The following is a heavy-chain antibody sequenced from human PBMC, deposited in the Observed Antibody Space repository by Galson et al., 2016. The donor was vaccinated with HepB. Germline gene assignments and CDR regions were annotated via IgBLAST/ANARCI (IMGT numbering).Heavy chain of an antibody. Sequence: SLRLSCAEDRGNGKTYARSGVRKTPGKGREWVATVSGTGNNAGYAEPVKGRFTISRDNSKNTLSLQMSSLRADDTAVYFCARLGYRSTWFDYWGQGALVTVSS. V-gene: IGHV3-23*01. CDR3: ARLGYRSTWFDY. CDR1: RGNGKTYA. J-gene: IGHJ5*01. CDR2: VSGTGNNA. D-gene: IGHD6-13*01.